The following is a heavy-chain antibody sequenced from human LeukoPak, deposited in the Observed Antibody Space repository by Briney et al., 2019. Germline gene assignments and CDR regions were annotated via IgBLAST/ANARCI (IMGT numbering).Heavy chain of an antibody. J-gene: IGHJ4*02. D-gene: IGHD1-26*01. Sequence: GASVKVSCKASGYTFTGYYMHWVRQAPGQGLEWMGWINPNSGGTNYAQKFQGRVTMTRDTSISTAYMELSRLRSDDTAVYYCARDARKVDYYFDYWGQGTLVTVSS. CDR3: ARDARKVDYYFDY. CDR2: INPNSGGT. CDR1: GYTFTGYY. V-gene: IGHV1-2*02.